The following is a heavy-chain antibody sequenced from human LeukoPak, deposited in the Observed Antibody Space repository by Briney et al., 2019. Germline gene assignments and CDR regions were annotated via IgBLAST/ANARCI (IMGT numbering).Heavy chain of an antibody. CDR2: IIPLFETA. D-gene: IGHD1-26*01. CDR1: GGTFSKYG. V-gene: IGHV1-69*05. J-gene: IGHJ4*02. Sequence: SVRVFCKVSGGTFSKYGVDWVRQAPGQGLEWMGGIIPLFETANYAQTLEDRVTITRDESKSTVYMELSSLKSEDTVVYYCARWEGDPQYFDSWGQGTLVTVSS. CDR3: ARWEGDPQYFDS.